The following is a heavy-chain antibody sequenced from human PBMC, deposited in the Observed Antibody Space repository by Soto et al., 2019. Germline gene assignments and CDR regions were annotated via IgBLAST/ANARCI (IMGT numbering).Heavy chain of an antibody. CDR3: AREGYYYDSSGYYRFDY. J-gene: IGHJ4*02. V-gene: IGHV1-69*13. CDR2: IIPIFGTA. Sequence: SVKVSCKASGGTFSSYAISCVRQAPGQGLEWMGGIIPIFGTANYAQKFQGRVTITADESTSTAYMELSSLRSEDTAVYYCAREGYYYDSSGYYRFDYWGQGTLVTVSS. CDR1: GGTFSSYA. D-gene: IGHD3-22*01.